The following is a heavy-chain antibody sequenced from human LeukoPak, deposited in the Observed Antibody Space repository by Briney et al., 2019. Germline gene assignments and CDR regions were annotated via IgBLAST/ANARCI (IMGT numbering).Heavy chain of an antibody. CDR3: ARGGQYYYDSSGFKLDY. CDR2: IYYSGST. J-gene: IGHJ4*02. D-gene: IGHD3-22*01. CDR1: GGSISSYY. Sequence: ASETLSLTCTVSGGSISSYYWSWIRQPPGKGLEWIGYIYYSGSTNYNPSLKSRVTISVDTSKNQFSLKLSSVTAADTAVYYCARGGQYYYDSSGFKLDYWGQGTLVTVSS. V-gene: IGHV4-59*01.